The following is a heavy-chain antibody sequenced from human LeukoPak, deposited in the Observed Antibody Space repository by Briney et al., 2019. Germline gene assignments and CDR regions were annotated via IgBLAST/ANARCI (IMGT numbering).Heavy chain of an antibody. Sequence: ASVKVSCKASGYTFTSYDINWVRQATGQGLEWMGWMNPNSGNTGYAQKFQGRVTMTRNTSISTAYMELSSLRSEDTAIYYCAKDSTYYYDSLLRVAFDIWGQGTMVTVSS. CDR1: GYTFTSYD. V-gene: IGHV1-8*01. CDR3: AKDSTYYYDSLLRVAFDI. J-gene: IGHJ3*02. CDR2: MNPNSGNT. D-gene: IGHD3-22*01.